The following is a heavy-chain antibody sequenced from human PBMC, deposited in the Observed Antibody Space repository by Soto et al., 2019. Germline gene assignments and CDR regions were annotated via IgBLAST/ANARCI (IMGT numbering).Heavy chain of an antibody. CDR3: ASAEGRGSSGWYAAFDI. CDR1: GYTFTSYY. J-gene: IGHJ3*02. V-gene: IGHV1-46*01. CDR2: INPSGGST. Sequence: QVQLVQSGAEVKKPGASVKVSCKASGYTFTSYYMHWVRQAPGQGLEWMGIINPSGGSTSYAQKFQGRVTMTRDTSTSTVYMELSSLRSEDTAVYYCASAEGRGSSGWYAAFDIWGQGTMVTVSS. D-gene: IGHD6-19*01.